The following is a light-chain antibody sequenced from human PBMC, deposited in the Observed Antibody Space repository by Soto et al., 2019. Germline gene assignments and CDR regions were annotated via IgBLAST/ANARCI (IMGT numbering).Light chain of an antibody. CDR2: DAS. V-gene: IGKV1-13*02. J-gene: IGKJ5*01. CDR1: QGISSA. Sequence: IQMTQSPSSVSASVGDRVTITCRASQGISSALAWYQQQPGKVPKLLIYDASSLESGVPSRFSGSGSGTDFTLTITSLQPEDFATYYCQQANSISITFGQGTRLEIK. CDR3: QQANSISIT.